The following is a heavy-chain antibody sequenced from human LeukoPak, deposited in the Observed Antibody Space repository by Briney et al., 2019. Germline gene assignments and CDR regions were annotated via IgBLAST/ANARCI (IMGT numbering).Heavy chain of an antibody. Sequence: SETLSLTCTVSGGSIASSPYYWGWIRQPPGQGLEWIGTISYSGSTYYNPSVKSRVTISVDTSKNQFSLKPSSVTAADTAVYYCARLDGYSYGYLYYFDHWGQGTLVTVSS. J-gene: IGHJ4*02. CDR1: GGSIASSPYY. V-gene: IGHV4-39*01. D-gene: IGHD5-18*01. CDR3: ARLDGYSYGYLYYFDH. CDR2: ISYSGST.